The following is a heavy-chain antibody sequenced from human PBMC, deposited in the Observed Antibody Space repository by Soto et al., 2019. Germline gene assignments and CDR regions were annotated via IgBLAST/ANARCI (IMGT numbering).Heavy chain of an antibody. Sequence: ASVKVSCKASGGIFSDLAFSWVRQAPGQGLEWVGLINPSGASTTYAQKFQGRVTMTRDTSTSTVYMELNSLRSEDTAVYFCARDAQIGHGYSAYHTYWGQGTLVTVSS. CDR3: ARDAQIGHGYSAYHTY. CDR2: INPSGAST. CDR1: GGIFSDLA. D-gene: IGHD5-12*01. J-gene: IGHJ4*02. V-gene: IGHV1-46*01.